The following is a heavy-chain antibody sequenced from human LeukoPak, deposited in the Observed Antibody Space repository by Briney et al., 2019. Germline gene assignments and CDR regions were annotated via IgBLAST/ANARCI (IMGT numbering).Heavy chain of an antibody. J-gene: IGHJ4*02. V-gene: IGHV1-18*01. CDR1: GYTFTSYG. D-gene: IGHD3-22*01. CDR2: ISAYNGNT. CDR3: ARGHPEYYYDSSGYYFDY. Sequence: GASVKVSCKASGYTFTSYGISWVRQAPGQGLEWMGWISAYNGNTNYAQKLQGRVTMTTDTSTSTAYMELRSLRSDDTAVYYCARGHPEYYYDSSGYYFDYWGQGTLVTASS.